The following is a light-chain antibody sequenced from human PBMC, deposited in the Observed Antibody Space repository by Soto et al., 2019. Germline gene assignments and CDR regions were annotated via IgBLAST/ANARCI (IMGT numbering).Light chain of an antibody. CDR1: QDIYNY. CDR3: QQYDNLPIT. Sequence: DIQMTQSPSSLSASVGDRVTITCQASQDIYNYLNWYQQKPGKAPKLLICDASNLETGVPSRFSGRGSGTDFTFTISSLQPEDIATYYCQQYDNLPITFGQGTRLEIK. CDR2: DAS. J-gene: IGKJ5*01. V-gene: IGKV1-33*01.